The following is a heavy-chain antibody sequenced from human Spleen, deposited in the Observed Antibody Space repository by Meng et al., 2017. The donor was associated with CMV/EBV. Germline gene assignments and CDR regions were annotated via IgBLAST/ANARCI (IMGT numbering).Heavy chain of an antibody. CDR1: GASISSNY. CDR2: ISYSGST. D-gene: IGHD2-2*01. CDR3: AREVVVSGASDWFDP. J-gene: IGHJ5*02. V-gene: IGHV4-59*01. Sequence: SETLSLTCTVSGASISSNYWTWIRQPPGKGLEWIGYISYSGSTNYNPSLKSRVTLSVDTSKNQFSLKLSSVTAADTAVYYCAREVVVSGASDWFDPWGQGTLVTVSS.